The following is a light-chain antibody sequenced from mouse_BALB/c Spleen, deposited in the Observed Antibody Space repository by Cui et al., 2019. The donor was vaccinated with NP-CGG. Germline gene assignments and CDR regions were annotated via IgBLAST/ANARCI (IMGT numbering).Light chain of an antibody. V-gene: IGLV1*01. CDR2: GTN. CDR3: ALWYSNHWV. Sequence: QAIVTQEPALTTSPGETVTLTCRSSTGAVTTSNYANWVQEKPDHLFTGLIGGTNNRVPGVPARFSGSLIGDKAALTITGAQIEDEAIYFCALWYSNHWVFGGGTKLTVL. J-gene: IGLJ1*01. CDR1: TGAVTTSNY.